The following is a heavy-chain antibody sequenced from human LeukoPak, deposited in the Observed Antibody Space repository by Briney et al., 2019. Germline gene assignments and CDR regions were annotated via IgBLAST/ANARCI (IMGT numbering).Heavy chain of an antibody. Sequence: EASVKVSCKASGGTFSSYAISWMRQAPGQGLEWMGRIIPILGIANYAQKFQGRVTITADKSTSTAYMELSSLRSEDTAVYYCARDLVAGTVYYYYGMDVWGQGTTVTVSS. V-gene: IGHV1-69*04. CDR3: ARDLVAGTVYYYYGMDV. J-gene: IGHJ6*02. CDR2: IIPILGIA. CDR1: GGTFSSYA. D-gene: IGHD6-19*01.